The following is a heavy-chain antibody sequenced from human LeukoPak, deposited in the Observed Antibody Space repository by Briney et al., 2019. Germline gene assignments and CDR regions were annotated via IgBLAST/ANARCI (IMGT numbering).Heavy chain of an antibody. CDR2: IGDTGTNT. D-gene: IGHD2-15*01. V-gene: IGHV3-23*01. CDR3: VKDPGGGYCSGGSCSY. J-gene: IGHJ4*02. Sequence: GGSLRLSCAASGFTFSSNTMSWVRQAPGKGLEWVSGIGDTGTNTFYADSVKGRFTISRDNSKSTVYLQMNSLRAEDTAIYYCVKDPGGGYCSGGSCSYWGQGTLVTVSS. CDR1: GFTFSSNT.